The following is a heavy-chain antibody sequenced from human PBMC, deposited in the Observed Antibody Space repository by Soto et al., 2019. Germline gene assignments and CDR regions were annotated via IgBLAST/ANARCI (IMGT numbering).Heavy chain of an antibody. Sequence: SETLSLTCTVSGGSISSYYWSWIRQPPGKGLEWIGYIYYSVSTNYNPSLKSRFTISVDTSKNQFSLKLSSVTAADTAVYYCARQVLGYCSSTSCLKGYYYYYYMDVWGKGTTVTVSS. V-gene: IGHV4-59*08. CDR1: GGSISSYY. J-gene: IGHJ6*03. CDR2: IYYSVST. D-gene: IGHD2-2*01. CDR3: ARQVLGYCSSTSCLKGYYYYYYMDV.